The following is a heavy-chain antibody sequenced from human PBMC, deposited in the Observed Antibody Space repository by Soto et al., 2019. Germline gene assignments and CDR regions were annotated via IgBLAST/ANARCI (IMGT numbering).Heavy chain of an antibody. J-gene: IGHJ4*02. CDR1: GFTFSSYG. CDR2: IWYDGSNK. D-gene: IGHD2-2*01. Sequence: SLRLSCAASGFTFSSYGMHWVRQAPGKGLEWVAVIWYDGSNKYYADSVKGRFTISRDNSKNTLYLQMNSLRAEDTAVYYCARDLGCSSTSCYETLGFDYWGQGTLVTVSS. CDR3: ARDLGCSSTSCYETLGFDY. V-gene: IGHV3-33*01.